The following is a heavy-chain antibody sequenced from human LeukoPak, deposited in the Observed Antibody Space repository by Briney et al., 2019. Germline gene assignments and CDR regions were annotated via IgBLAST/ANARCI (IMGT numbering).Heavy chain of an antibody. D-gene: IGHD3-22*01. J-gene: IGHJ4*02. CDR2: ISGSGGST. CDR3: ARENYYDSSGYYG. CDR1: GFSFSSYA. V-gene: IGHV3-23*01. Sequence: GGSLRLSCVASGFSFSSYAMSWVRQAPGKGLEWVSGISGSGGSTFLADSVKGRFTISRDNAKNSLYLQMNSLRDEDTAVYYCARENYYDSSGYYGWGQGTLVTVSS.